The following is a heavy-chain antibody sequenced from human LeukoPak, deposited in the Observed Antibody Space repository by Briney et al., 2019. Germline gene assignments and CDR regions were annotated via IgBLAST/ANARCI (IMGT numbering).Heavy chain of an antibody. CDR3: AQTHYNPYYFDY. Sequence: PGGSLRLSCVDSGFTFNNYAMSWVRQAPGKGLEWVSTISGSGRTTFYADSVKGRFTISRDNSRDTLYLHMNTLRPEDTALYYCAQTHYNPYYFDYWGQGTLVTVSS. CDR1: GFTFNNYA. V-gene: IGHV3-23*01. CDR2: ISGSGRTT. D-gene: IGHD5-24*01. J-gene: IGHJ4*02.